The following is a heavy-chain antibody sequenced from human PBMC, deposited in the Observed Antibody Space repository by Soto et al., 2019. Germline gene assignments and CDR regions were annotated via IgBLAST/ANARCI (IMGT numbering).Heavy chain of an antibody. Sequence: QVHLVQSGAEVKKPGASVKVSCKASGYTFTNYDINWVRQAPGQGLEWMGWISTYTGNTNYAQKLQGRVTMTTDTSTRRAYMELGSLRSDVQSVYYCARGYYYGSGRPTRGGMDVWGQGTTVTVSS. CDR1: GYTFTNYD. V-gene: IGHV1-18*01. CDR3: ARGYYYGSGRPTRGGMDV. J-gene: IGHJ6*02. CDR2: ISTYTGNT. D-gene: IGHD3-10*01.